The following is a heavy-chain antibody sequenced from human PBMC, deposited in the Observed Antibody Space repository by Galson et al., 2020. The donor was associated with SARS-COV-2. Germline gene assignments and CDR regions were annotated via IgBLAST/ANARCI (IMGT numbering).Heavy chain of an antibody. J-gene: IGHJ4*02. Sequence: GGSLRLSCAGSGFPFSNYAMHWVRQAPGNGLDWVALIFYARSYTYYSDSVKGRFTISRDNSKNTLYLQMNSLRPGDTAVYYCATSDPRYDSVIYYPPGFWGQGTLVTVSS. CDR3: ATSDPRYDSVIYYPPGF. CDR2: IFYARSYT. V-gene: IGHV3-30*04. CDR1: GFPFSNYA. D-gene: IGHD3-10*01.